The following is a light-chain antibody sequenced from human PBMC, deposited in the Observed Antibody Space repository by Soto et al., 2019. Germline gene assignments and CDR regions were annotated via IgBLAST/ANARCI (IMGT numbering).Light chain of an antibody. CDR2: GAS. V-gene: IGKV3-20*01. CDR3: QQYGSSPTWT. Sequence: ENVLTQSPGTLSLSPGERATLSCRASQSVSSSYLAWYQQKPGQAPRLLIYGASSRATGIPDRFSGSGSGTDFTLTISRLEPEDFAVYYCQQYGSSPTWTFGQGTKVDIK. J-gene: IGKJ1*01. CDR1: QSVSSSY.